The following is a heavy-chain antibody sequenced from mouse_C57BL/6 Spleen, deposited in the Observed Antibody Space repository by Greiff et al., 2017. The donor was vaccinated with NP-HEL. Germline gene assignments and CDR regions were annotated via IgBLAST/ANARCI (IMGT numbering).Heavy chain of an antibody. CDR2: ISGGGGNT. J-gene: IGHJ4*01. V-gene: IGHV5-9*01. Sequence: EVQLVESGGGLVKPGGSLKLSCAASGFTFSSYTMSWVRQTPEKRLEWVATISGGGGNTYYPDSVKGRFTISRDNAKNTLYLQMSSLRSEDTALYYCARHPYSNGAMDYWGQGTSVTVSS. CDR1: GFTFSSYT. D-gene: IGHD2-5*01. CDR3: ARHPYSNGAMDY.